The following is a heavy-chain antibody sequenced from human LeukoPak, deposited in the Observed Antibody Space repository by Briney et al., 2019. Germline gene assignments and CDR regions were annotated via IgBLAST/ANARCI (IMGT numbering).Heavy chain of an antibody. D-gene: IGHD4-17*01. CDR3: ARRFIPGTIDY. V-gene: IGHV4-39*01. CDR2: IFYDGSS. CDR1: SGSIRNSNYY. Sequence: SETLSLTCTVSSGSIRNSNYYWGWIRQPPGKGLEWIGSIFYDGSSDYNPSLKSRLTISADTSKNQFSLKLSSVTAADTAVYYCARRFIPGTIDYWGQGTLVTVSS. J-gene: IGHJ4*02.